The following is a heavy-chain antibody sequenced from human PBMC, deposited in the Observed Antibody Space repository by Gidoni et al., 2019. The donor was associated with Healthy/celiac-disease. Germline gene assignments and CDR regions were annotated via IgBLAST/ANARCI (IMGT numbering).Heavy chain of an antibody. CDR2: INHSGST. J-gene: IGHJ2*01. D-gene: IGHD2-21*01. V-gene: IGHV4-34*01. CDR3: ARGVRARYFDL. CDR1: GGSFSGYY. Sequence: QVQLQQWGAGLLKPSETLSLTCAVYGGSFSGYYWSWIRQPPGKGLEWIGEINHSGSTNYNPSLKSRVTISVDTSKNQFSLKLSSVTAADTAVYYCARGVRARYFDLWGRGTLVTVSS.